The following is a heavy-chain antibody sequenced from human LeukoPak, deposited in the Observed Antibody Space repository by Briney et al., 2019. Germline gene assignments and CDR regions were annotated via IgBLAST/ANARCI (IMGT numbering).Heavy chain of an antibody. Sequence: SVKVSCEASGGTFSSYAISWVRQAPGQGLEWMGRIIPILGIANYAQKFQGRVTITADKSTSTAYMELSSLRSEDTAVYYCAGGPGIAVTGYYYYGMDVWGQGTTVTFSS. CDR3: AGGPGIAVTGYYYYGMDV. J-gene: IGHJ6*02. CDR2: IIPILGIA. D-gene: IGHD6-19*01. CDR1: GGTFSSYA. V-gene: IGHV1-69*04.